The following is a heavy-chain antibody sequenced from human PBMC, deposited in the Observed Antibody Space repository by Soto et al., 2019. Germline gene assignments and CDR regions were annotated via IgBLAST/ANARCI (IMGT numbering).Heavy chain of an antibody. CDR3: AKDGSSSGWYLGYYYYGMDV. CDR2: ISGSGGST. D-gene: IGHD6-19*01. CDR1: GFTFSSYA. Sequence: SGGSLRLSCAASGFTFSSYAMSWVRQAPGKGLEWVSAISGSGGSTYYADSVKGRFTISRDNSKNTLYLQMNSLRAEDTAVYYCAKDGSSSGWYLGYYYYGMDVWGQGTTVTVSS. V-gene: IGHV3-23*01. J-gene: IGHJ6*02.